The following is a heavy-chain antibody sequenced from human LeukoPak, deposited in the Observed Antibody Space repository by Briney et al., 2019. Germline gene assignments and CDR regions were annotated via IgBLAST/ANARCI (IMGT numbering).Heavy chain of an antibody. CDR3: ARGSSGWYSIDY. CDR1: GSSITNSY. D-gene: IGHD6-19*01. Sequence: SETLSLTCTVSGSSITNSYWSWLRQPVGKGLEWIGRIYSSGTTNCNPSLTGRVSISIDTSKSQFSLILNSVTAADTAVYYCARGSSGWYSIDYWGQGALVTVSS. CDR2: IYSSGTT. J-gene: IGHJ4*01. V-gene: IGHV4-4*07.